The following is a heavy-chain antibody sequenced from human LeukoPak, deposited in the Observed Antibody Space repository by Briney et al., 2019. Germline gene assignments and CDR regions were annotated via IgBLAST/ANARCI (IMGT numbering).Heavy chain of an antibody. V-gene: IGHV3-30*18. J-gene: IGHJ5*02. CDR1: GFTFSSYG. Sequence: PGGSLRLSCAASGFTFSSYGMHWVRQAPGKGLEWVAVISYDGSNKYYADSVKGRFTISRDNTKNTLYLQMNSLRAEDTAVYYCAKDFRSRYYDSSGYYSLGNWFDHWGQGTLVTVSS. CDR2: ISYDGSNK. D-gene: IGHD3-22*01. CDR3: AKDFRSRYYDSSGYYSLGNWFDH.